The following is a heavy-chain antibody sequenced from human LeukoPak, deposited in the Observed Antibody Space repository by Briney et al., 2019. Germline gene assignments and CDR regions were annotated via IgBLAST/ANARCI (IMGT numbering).Heavy chain of an antibody. V-gene: IGHV1-46*01. CDR1: GYTFTSYY. Sequence: ASVKVSCKASGYTFTSYYMHWVRQAPGQGLEWMGIINPSGGSTSYAQKFQGRVTMTRDTSTSTVYMELSSLRSEDTAVYYCARGGGDIVVVVAATDSLNWFDPWGQGTLVTVSS. CDR2: INPSGGST. CDR3: ARGGGDIVVVVAATDSLNWFDP. D-gene: IGHD2-15*01. J-gene: IGHJ5*02.